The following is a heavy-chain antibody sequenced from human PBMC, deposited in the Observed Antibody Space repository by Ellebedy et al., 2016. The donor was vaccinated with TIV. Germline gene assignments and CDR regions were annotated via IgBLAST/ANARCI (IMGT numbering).Heavy chain of an antibody. CDR3: ARHRTISSHFDS. CDR1: AASISSYY. Sequence: MPGGSLTLSCTVYAASISSYYWSWIRQPTGKGLEWIGYIYYSGITNYNPSLKSRVTISVDTSKNQFSMKLSSVTAADTAVYYCARHRTISSHFDSWGHGTLVTVSS. CDR2: IYYSGIT. V-gene: IGHV4-59*08. J-gene: IGHJ5*01. D-gene: IGHD3-3*01.